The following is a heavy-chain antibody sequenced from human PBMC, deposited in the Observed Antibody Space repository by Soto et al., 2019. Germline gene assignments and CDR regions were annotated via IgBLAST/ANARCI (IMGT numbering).Heavy chain of an antibody. V-gene: IGHV3-30*18. D-gene: IGHD2-2*01. CDR2: ISYDGSNK. CDR3: AKGQHCSSTSCYFYYYGMDV. CDR1: GFTFNTYG. Sequence: QVQLVESGGGVVQPGRSLRLSCAASGFTFNTYGMHWVRQSPGKGLEWVAVISYDGSNKYYADSVKGRLTISRDNSKNTXYXPMNSLRAEDTAVYYCAKGQHCSSTSCYFYYYGMDVWGQGTTVAVSS. J-gene: IGHJ6*02.